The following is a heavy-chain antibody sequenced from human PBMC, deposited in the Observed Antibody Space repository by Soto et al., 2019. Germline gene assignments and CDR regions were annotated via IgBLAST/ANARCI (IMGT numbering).Heavy chain of an antibody. CDR1: GYSFTGNS. Sequence: ASVKVSCKASGYSFTGNSMHSVRQAPGQGFEWMGWISAYNGNTNYAQKLQGRVTMTTDTSTSTAYMELRSLRSDDTAVYYCARSKQWLVSGMDVWGQGTTVTVSS. D-gene: IGHD6-19*01. CDR3: ARSKQWLVSGMDV. J-gene: IGHJ6*02. V-gene: IGHV1-18*04. CDR2: ISAYNGNT.